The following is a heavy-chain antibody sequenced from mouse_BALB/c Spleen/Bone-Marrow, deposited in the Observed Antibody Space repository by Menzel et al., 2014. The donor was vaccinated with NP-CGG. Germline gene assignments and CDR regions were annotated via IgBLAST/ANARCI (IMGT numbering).Heavy chain of an antibody. J-gene: IGHJ2*01. V-gene: IGHV1-5*01. CDR1: GHTFSNYW. CDR2: IYPGNSDT. D-gene: IGHD3-1*01. Sequence: EVQLQQSGTVLARPGAAVKMSCKASGHTFSNYWMHWVKQRPGQGLEWIGTIYPGNSDTTYNQKFKGKAKLTAVTSTCTVYMELSSLTNEDSAVYYCTTLARSDFDYWGQGTTLTVSS. CDR3: TTLARSDFDY.